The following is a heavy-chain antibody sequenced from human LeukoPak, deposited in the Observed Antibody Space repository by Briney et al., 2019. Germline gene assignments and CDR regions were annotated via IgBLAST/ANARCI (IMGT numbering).Heavy chain of an antibody. J-gene: IGHJ4*02. CDR3: AKGLQWELRGYFDY. Sequence: GGSLRLSCAASGFTFSSYAMHWVRQAPGKGLEYVSAISSNGGSTYYANSVKGRFTISRDNSKNTLYLQMGSLRAEDTALYYCAKGLQWELRGYFDYWGQGTLVTVSS. D-gene: IGHD1-26*01. V-gene: IGHV3-64*01. CDR1: GFTFSSYA. CDR2: ISSNGGST.